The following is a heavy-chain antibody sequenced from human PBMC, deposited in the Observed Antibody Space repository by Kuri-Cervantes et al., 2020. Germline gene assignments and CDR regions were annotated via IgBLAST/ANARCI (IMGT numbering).Heavy chain of an antibody. J-gene: IGHJ4*02. D-gene: IGHD2-2*01. Sequence: GGSLRLSCAASGFTFSSYAMSWVRQAPGKGLEWVSAISGSGGSTYYADSVKGRFTISRDTSKNTLYLQMNSLRAKDTAVYYCATYCTSTNCYFYWGQGTLVTVSS. V-gene: IGHV3-23*01. CDR2: ISGSGGST. CDR3: ATYCTSTNCYFY. CDR1: GFTFSSYA.